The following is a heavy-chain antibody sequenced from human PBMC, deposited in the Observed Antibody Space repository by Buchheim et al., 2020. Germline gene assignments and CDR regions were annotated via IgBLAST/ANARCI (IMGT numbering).Heavy chain of an antibody. CDR2: VLHNGNT. D-gene: IGHD3-16*01. CDR1: GGSISSYY. Sequence: QVQLQESGPGLVKPSETLSLTCTVSGGSISSYYWSWIRQPPGRGLEWIGYVLHNGNTHYNPSLNSRLSMSVDTSSNQFSLKLSSVTAADTAVYYCARENWERPPHWYFDLWGRGTL. J-gene: IGHJ2*01. V-gene: IGHV4-59*01. CDR3: ARENWERPPHWYFDL.